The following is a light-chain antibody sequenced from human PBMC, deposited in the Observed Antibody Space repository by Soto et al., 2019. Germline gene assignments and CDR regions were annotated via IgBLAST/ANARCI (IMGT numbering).Light chain of an antibody. V-gene: IGKV3-11*02. CDR2: DAS. Sequence: EILLAQSPATLSLSPGERATLSCKASQDVSMSLAWYQQKPGQAPRLLIHDASHRATGVPARFSGSGSGRDFTLTITSLEPEDFAVYYCQQRSTWLYTFGQGTKLEV. CDR3: QQRSTWLYT. J-gene: IGKJ2*01. CDR1: QDVSMS.